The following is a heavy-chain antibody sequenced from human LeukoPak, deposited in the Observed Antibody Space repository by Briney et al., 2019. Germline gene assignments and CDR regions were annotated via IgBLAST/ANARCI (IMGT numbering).Heavy chain of an antibody. CDR3: ARGGFTVTTYDYYGMDV. CDR2: INHSGTA. V-gene: IGHV4-34*01. CDR1: GGSFSGYY. J-gene: IGHJ6*02. Sequence: SETLSLTCAVDGGSFSGYYWSCIRQPPGKGLEWLGEINHSGTANHNPSLKSRVAISVDTSKNQFSLKVNSVTAADTAVYYCARGGFTVTTYDYYGMDVWGQGTTVTVSS. D-gene: IGHD4-17*01.